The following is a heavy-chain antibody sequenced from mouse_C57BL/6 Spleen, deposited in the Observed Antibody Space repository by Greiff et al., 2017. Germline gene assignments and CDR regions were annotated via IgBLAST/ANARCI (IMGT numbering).Heavy chain of an antibody. J-gene: IGHJ2*01. CDR2: IYPGGGYT. D-gene: IGHD1-1*02. CDR1: GYTFTNYW. V-gene: IGHV1-63*01. Sequence: LVESGAELVRPGTSVKMSCKASGYTFTNYWIGWAKQRPGHGLEWIGDIYPGGGYTNYNEKFKGKATLTADKSSSTAYMQFSSLTSEDSAIYYCARWVETSLYFDYWGQGTTLTVSS. CDR3: ARWVETSLYFDY.